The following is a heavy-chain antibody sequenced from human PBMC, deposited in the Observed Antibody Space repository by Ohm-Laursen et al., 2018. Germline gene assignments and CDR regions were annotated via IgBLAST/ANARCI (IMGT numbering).Heavy chain of an antibody. J-gene: IGHJ4*02. V-gene: IGHV3-23*01. Sequence: SLRLSCTATGFTFSSYAMSWVRQAPGKGLEWVSTISGSGGSTYSADSVKGRFTISRDNSKNTLSLQMNSLRAEDTAIYYCATYYFDSSYYHPFFDYWGQGTLVSVSS. CDR2: ISGSGGST. D-gene: IGHD3-22*01. CDR3: ATYYFDSSYYHPFFDY. CDR1: GFTFSSYA.